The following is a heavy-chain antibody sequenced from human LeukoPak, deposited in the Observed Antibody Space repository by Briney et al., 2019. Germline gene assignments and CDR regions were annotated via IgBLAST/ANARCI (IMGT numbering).Heavy chain of an antibody. J-gene: IGHJ4*02. Sequence: NPSETLSLTCIVSGGSISSYYWSWIRQSAGKGLEWIGRIYSSGSTNYNPSLKSRVTLSVDTSKNQFSLKLRSVNAADTAVYYCARDCFSSTCYDYWGQGTLVTVSS. CDR3: ARDCFSSTCYDY. D-gene: IGHD2-2*01. CDR2: IYSSGST. V-gene: IGHV4-4*07. CDR1: GGSISSYY.